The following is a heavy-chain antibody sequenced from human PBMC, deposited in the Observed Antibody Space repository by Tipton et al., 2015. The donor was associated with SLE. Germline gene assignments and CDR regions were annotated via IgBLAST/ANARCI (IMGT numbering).Heavy chain of an antibody. J-gene: IGHJ6*03. CDR2: VNHDRDT. CDR3: ARGVAGYYFFCYMDV. V-gene: IGHV4-34*01. D-gene: IGHD6-13*01. Sequence: TLSLTCAVNGGSFTGYSWNWIRQAPGKGLEWIGAVNHDRDTIYNPSLKSRVTMSLDTSQNQFSLKLSSVTAADTAVYYCARGVAGYYFFCYMDVWAKGTTVSVSS. CDR1: GGSFTGYS.